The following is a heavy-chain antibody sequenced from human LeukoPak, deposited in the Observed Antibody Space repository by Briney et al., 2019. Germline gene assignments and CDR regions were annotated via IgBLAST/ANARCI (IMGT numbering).Heavy chain of an antibody. CDR1: GFTVSNNY. V-gene: IGHV3-66*01. D-gene: IGHD1-26*01. J-gene: IGHJ4*02. Sequence: PGGSPRLSCAASGFTVSNNYMSWVRQAPGKGLEWVSITYSDGSTYYADSMKGRFTISRDNSRNTLYLQMSSLTAEDTAVYYCARDYLAGAIDYWGQGSLVTVSS. CDR2: TYSDGST. CDR3: ARDYLAGAIDY.